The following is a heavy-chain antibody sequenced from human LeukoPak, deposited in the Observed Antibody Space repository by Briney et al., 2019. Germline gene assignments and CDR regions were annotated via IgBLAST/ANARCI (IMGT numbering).Heavy chain of an antibody. V-gene: IGHV3-64D*06. CDR2: ISSNGGST. D-gene: IGHD1-1*01. CDR1: GFTFSSYA. Sequence: GGSLRLSCSASGFTFSSYAMHWVRQAPGKGLEYVSAISSNGGSTYYADSVKGRFTISRDNSKNTLYLQMSSLRAEDTAVYYCVKDMAGTTRAFDYWGQGTLVTVSS. CDR3: VKDMAGTTRAFDY. J-gene: IGHJ4*02.